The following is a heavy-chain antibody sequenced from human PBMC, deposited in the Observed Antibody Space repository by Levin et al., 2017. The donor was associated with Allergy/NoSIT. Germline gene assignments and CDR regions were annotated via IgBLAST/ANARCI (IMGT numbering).Heavy chain of an antibody. J-gene: IGHJ4*02. CDR1: GFTFSSYA. V-gene: IGHV3-64*01. Sequence: GESLKISCVASGFTFSSYAMHWVRQAPGKGLEYVSVISSNGGSTYYANSVKGRFTISRDNSKNTLYLQMGSLRAEDMAVYYCAREGYYDYVWGSYRHYYFDYWGQGTLVTVSS. D-gene: IGHD3-16*02. CDR2: ISSNGGST. CDR3: AREGYYDYVWGSYRHYYFDY.